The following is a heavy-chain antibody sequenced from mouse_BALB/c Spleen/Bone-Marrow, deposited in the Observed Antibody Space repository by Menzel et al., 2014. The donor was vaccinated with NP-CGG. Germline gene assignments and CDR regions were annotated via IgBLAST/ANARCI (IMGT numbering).Heavy chain of an antibody. Sequence: VQLQQSGPSLVKPSQTLSLTCSVTGDSITNAYWNWIRKFPGNKIDYMGYISYSGNTYYNPSLKSRISITRDTSKNQFYLQLNPVTTEDTATYFCARGTGYYFDYWGQGTTLTVSS. CDR2: ISYSGNT. V-gene: IGHV3-8*02. J-gene: IGHJ2*01. CDR3: ARGTGYYFDY. D-gene: IGHD3-3*01. CDR1: GDSITNAY.